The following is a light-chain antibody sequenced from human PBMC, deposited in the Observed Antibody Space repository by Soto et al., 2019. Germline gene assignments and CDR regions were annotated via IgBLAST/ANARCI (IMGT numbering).Light chain of an antibody. CDR3: QQYGSSGT. CDR2: GAS. V-gene: IGKV3-20*01. J-gene: IGKJ1*01. CDR1: RSVNQY. Sequence: EVVMTQSPATLSVSPGERATLSCRSSRSVNQYLAWYQQRPGQAPRLLIYGASNRATGIPDRFSGSGSGTDFTLTISRLEPEDFAVYYCQQYGSSGTFGQGTKVDIK.